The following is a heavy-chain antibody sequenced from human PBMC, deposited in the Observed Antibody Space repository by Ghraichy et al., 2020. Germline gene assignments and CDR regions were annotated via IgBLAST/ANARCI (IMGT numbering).Heavy chain of an antibody. V-gene: IGHV4-34*01. CDR2: INHSGST. J-gene: IGHJ5*02. CDR1: GGSFSGYY. D-gene: IGHD4-17*01. CDR3: ARGIVPSDYGDSGWFDP. Sequence: SETLYLTCAVYGGSFSGYYWSWIRQPPGKGLEWIGEINHSGSTNYNPSLKSRVTISVDTSKNQFSLKLSSVTAADTAVYYCARGIVPSDYGDSGWFDPWGQGTLVTVSS.